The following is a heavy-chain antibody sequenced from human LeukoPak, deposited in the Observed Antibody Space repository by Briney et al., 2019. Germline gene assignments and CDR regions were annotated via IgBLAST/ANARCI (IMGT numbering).Heavy chain of an antibody. D-gene: IGHD4-11*01. CDR2: VSGSGGST. Sequence: GGSLRLSCAASGFTFTSYAVSWVRQAPGEGLEWVSAVSGSGGSTYYADSVKGRFTVSRDNSKNTLYLLMNSLRADDTAIYYCAKDIGNYNWHFDFWGRGTLVTVSS. J-gene: IGHJ2*01. CDR1: GFTFTSYA. V-gene: IGHV3-23*01. CDR3: AKDIGNYNWHFDF.